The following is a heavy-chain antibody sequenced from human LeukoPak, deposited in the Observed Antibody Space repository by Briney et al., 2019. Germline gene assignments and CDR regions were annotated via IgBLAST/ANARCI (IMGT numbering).Heavy chain of an antibody. CDR3: ARGGGTRGYSYGYLDY. Sequence: SETLSLTCTVSGSSVSSSSYYWSWIRQHSGKGLEWLGYIYYSGSTFYNPSLQSRLTISLDTSKNQFSLKLSSVTAADTAVYYCARGGGTRGYSYGYLDYWGQGILVTVSS. CDR2: IYYSGST. CDR1: GSSVSSSSYY. V-gene: IGHV4-31*03. J-gene: IGHJ4*02. D-gene: IGHD5-18*01.